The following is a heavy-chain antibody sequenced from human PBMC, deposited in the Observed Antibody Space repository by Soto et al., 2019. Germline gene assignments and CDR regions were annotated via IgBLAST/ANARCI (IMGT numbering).Heavy chain of an antibody. Sequence: GGYLRLSCAASRFSFSSYAMSWVRQAPGKGLEWVSSISDGGGSTNYADSVRGRFTIARDRSKNTLYLHMISLRAEDTAVYYCAKEYWGAQCAIDFWGQAVLVTVSS. J-gene: IGHJ4*02. CDR3: AKEYWGAQCAIDF. CDR1: RFSFSSYA. CDR2: ISDGGGST. D-gene: IGHD2-21*01. V-gene: IGHV3-23*01.